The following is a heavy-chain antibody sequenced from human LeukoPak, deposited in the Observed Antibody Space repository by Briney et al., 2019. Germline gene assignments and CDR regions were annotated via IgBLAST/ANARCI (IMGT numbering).Heavy chain of an antibody. J-gene: IGHJ1*01. CDR1: GFSFSSSG. CDR2: IDKKGESI. V-gene: IGHV3-48*03. D-gene: IGHD6-13*01. CDR3: SLEGSSWYRYFQH. Sequence: PGGSLRLSCAASGFSFSSSGMEWVRQAPGKGLEWVSYIDKKGESIYYADSVKGRFTISRDNAKNSLYLQMNSLRAEDTAVYYSSLEGSSWYRYFQHWGQGTLVTVSS.